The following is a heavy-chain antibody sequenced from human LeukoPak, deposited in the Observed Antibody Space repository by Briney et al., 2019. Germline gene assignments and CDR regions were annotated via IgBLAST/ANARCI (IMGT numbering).Heavy chain of an antibody. J-gene: IGHJ4*02. V-gene: IGHV4-39*01. Sequence: SETLSLTCTVSGGSISSSSYYWGWIRQPPGKGLEWIGSIYYSGGTYYNPSLKSRVTISVDTSKNQFSLKLSSVTAADTAVYYCARAPVGNGPDYWGQGTLVTVSS. D-gene: IGHD7-27*01. CDR1: GGSISSSSYY. CDR3: ARAPVGNGPDY. CDR2: IYYSGGT.